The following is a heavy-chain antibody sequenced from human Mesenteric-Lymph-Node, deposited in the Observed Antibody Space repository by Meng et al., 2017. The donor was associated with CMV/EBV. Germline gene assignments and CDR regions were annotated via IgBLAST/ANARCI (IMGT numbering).Heavy chain of an antibody. V-gene: IGHV4-39*01. D-gene: IGHD2-2*01. CDR1: GGSISSSSYY. CDR2: IYYSGST. CDR3: ARLRYCSSTSCYAGSVWFDP. Sequence: SETLSLTCTVSGGSISSSSYYWGWIRQPPGKGLEWIGSIYYSGSTYYNPSLKSRVTISVDTSKNQFSLKLSSVTAADTAVYYCARLRYCSSTSCYAGSVWFDPWGQGTLVTVYS. J-gene: IGHJ5*02.